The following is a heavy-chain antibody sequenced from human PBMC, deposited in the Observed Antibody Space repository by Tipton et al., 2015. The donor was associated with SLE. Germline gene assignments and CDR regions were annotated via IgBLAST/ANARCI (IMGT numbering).Heavy chain of an antibody. Sequence: RSLRLSCAASGFTFSSYAMHWVRQAPGKGLEWVAVIWYDGSNISYAVSVKGRFTISRDNAKNSLYRQLNSLRVEDTAVYYCAGEPRSLAFWGQGTLVTVSS. J-gene: IGHJ1*01. CDR1: GFTFSSYA. V-gene: IGHV3-33*01. CDR3: AGEPRSLAF. CDR2: IWYDGSNI.